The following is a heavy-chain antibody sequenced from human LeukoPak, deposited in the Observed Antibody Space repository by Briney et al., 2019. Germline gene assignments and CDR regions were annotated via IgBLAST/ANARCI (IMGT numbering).Heavy chain of an antibody. CDR2: ISSNGGTT. J-gene: IGHJ4*02. CDR3: AKRSGYTYGYFDY. CDR1: GFTFSNYA. V-gene: IGHV3-64*04. D-gene: IGHD5-12*01. Sequence: GGSLRLSCSASGFTFSNYAMHWVRQAPGKGLEYVSAISSNGGTTYYADSVKGRFTISRDNSKNTLYLQMNSLRAEDTAVYYCAKRSGYTYGYFDYWGQGTLVTVSS.